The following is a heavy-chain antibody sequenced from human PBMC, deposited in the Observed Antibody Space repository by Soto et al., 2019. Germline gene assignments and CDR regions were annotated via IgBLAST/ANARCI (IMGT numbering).Heavy chain of an antibody. CDR1: GFTFSSYG. D-gene: IGHD2-8*01. J-gene: IGHJ3*02. CDR3: AKDAPTPIVLMVYAIQLGAFDI. Sequence: GGSLRLSCAASGFTFSSYGMHWVRQAPGKGLEWVAVIWYGGSNKYYADSVKGRFTISRDNSKNTLYLQMNSLRAEDTAVYYCAKDAPTPIVLMVYAIQLGAFDIWGQGTMVTVSS. V-gene: IGHV3-33*06. CDR2: IWYGGSNK.